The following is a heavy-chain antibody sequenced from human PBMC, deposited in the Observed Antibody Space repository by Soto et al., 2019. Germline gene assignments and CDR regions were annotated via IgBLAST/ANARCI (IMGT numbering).Heavy chain of an antibody. J-gene: IGHJ6*03. CDR2: IYYSGST. Sequence: SETLSLTCTVSGGSISSYYWSWIRQPPGKGLEWIGYIYYSGSTNYNPSLKSRVTISVDTSKNQFSLKLSSVTAADTAVYYCARDYRDYYYDSSGYFYYYMDVWGKGTTVTVSS. V-gene: IGHV4-59*01. CDR1: GGSISSYY. CDR3: ARDYRDYYYDSSGYFYYYMDV. D-gene: IGHD3-22*01.